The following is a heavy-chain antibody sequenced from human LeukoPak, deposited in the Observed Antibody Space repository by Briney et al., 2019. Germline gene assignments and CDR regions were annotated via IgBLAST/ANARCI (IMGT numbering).Heavy chain of an antibody. CDR1: GFMFSDYW. Sequence: PGGSLRLSCAASGFMFSDYWMACVRQAPGKGLEWLANINEDGSDKNYVASEKGRFTISRDNAKKSLYLQMNSLRGEDTAVYYCARDAAYGYDRFDYWGQGTQVTVSS. D-gene: IGHD5-18*01. V-gene: IGHV3-7*01. CDR3: ARDAAYGYDRFDY. J-gene: IGHJ4*02. CDR2: INEDGSDK.